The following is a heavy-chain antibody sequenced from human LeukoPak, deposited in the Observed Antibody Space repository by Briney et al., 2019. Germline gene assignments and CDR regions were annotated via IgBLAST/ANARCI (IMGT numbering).Heavy chain of an antibody. V-gene: IGHV3-21*06. D-gene: IGHD5-18*01. CDR2: VSSGSDYI. CDR1: GFTFSSYS. Sequence: PGGSLRLSCAASGFTFSSYSMTWVRQAPGEGLEWVSSVSSGSDYIYYANSVKGRFTISRDNAKNSLYLQMNSLRAEDTAVYYCAMWIQLRRGWGQGTLVTVSS. J-gene: IGHJ4*02. CDR3: AMWIQLRRG.